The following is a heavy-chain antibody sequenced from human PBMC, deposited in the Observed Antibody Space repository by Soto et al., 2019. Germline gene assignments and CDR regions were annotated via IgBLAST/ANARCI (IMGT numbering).Heavy chain of an antibody. CDR1: GGTFSSYA. V-gene: IGHV1-69*01. CDR2: IIPIFGTA. Sequence: QVQLVQSGAAVKKPGSSVKVSCQASGGTFSSYAIGWVRQAPGPGLEWMGGIIPIFGTANYAQKFQGRVTITADESTSTAYMELSILRSEDTAVYYCARVGVGARGYWCQGTLVTVSS. CDR3: ARVGVGARGY. J-gene: IGHJ4*02. D-gene: IGHD1-26*01.